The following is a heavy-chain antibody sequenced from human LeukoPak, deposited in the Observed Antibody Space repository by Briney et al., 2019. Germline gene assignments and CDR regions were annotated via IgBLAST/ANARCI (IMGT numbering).Heavy chain of an antibody. CDR3: AREVASLDY. V-gene: IGHV4-59*12. J-gene: IGHJ4*02. CDR1: GGSISSYY. Sequence: PSETLSLTCTVSGGSISSYYWSWLRQPPGKGLEWIGYIYYSGSTNYNPSLKSRVTMSVDTSKNQFSLKLSSMTAADTAVYYCAREVASLDYWGQGTLVTVSS. CDR2: IYYSGST. D-gene: IGHD2-21*01.